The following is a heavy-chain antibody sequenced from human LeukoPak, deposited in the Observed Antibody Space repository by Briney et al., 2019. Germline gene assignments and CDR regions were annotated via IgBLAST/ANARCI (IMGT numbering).Heavy chain of an antibody. J-gene: IGHJ4*02. CDR1: GYTFTSYY. CDR3: ARERLVPPGFDY. D-gene: IGHD3-9*01. CDR2: INPSGGST. V-gene: IGHV1-46*01. Sequence: ASVRVSCKASGYTFTSYYMHWVRQAPGQGLEWMGIINPSGGSTSYAQKFQGRVTMTRDTSTSTVYMELSSLRSEDTAVYYCARERLVPPGFDYWGQGTLVTVSS.